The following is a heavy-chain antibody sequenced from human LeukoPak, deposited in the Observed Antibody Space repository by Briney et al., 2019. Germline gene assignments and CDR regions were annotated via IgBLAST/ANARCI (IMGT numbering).Heavy chain of an antibody. CDR2: INHSGST. CDR1: GGSISSYY. Sequence: PSETLSLTCTVSGGSISSYYWSWIRQPPGKGLEWIGEINHSGSTNYNPSLKSRVTISVDTSKNQFSLKLSSVTAADTAVYYCARPYGGNSFTDYWGQGTLVTVSS. CDR3: ARPYGGNSFTDY. D-gene: IGHD4-23*01. V-gene: IGHV4-34*01. J-gene: IGHJ4*02.